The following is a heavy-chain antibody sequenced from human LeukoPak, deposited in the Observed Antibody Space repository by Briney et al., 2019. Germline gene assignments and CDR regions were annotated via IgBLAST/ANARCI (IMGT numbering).Heavy chain of an antibody. J-gene: IGHJ3*02. CDR1: GYSFTTYW. Sequence: AGESLKISCKASGYSFTTYWISWVRQMPGKGLEWMGRIDPSDSYTNYSPSFQGHVTISADKSISTAYLQWSSLKASDTAIYYCAGRQLPDAFDIWGQGTMVTVSS. CDR2: IDPSDSYT. CDR3: AGRQLPDAFDI. V-gene: IGHV5-10-1*01. D-gene: IGHD2-2*01.